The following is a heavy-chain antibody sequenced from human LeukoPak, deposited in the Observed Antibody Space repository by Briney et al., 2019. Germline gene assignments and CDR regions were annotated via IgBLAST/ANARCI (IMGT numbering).Heavy chain of an antibody. Sequence: PGGSLRLSCAASGFTFSNFWMAWVRQAPGKGLEWVANIKQDGSIQYYGDSVKGRFTISRDNAKNSLYLQMNSLRAEDTALYYCARVLGGNRRSGRYFDYWGQGTLVTVSS. CDR2: IKQDGSIQ. D-gene: IGHD4-23*01. V-gene: IGHV3-7*03. CDR1: GFTFSNFW. CDR3: ARVLGGNRRSGRYFDY. J-gene: IGHJ4*02.